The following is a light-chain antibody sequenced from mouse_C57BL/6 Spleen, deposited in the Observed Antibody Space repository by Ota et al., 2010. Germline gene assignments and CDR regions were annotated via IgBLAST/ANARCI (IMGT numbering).Light chain of an antibody. CDR2: SAS. CDR3: QNDYTFPLT. Sequence: DIVMTQSHKFMSTSVGDRVSITCKASQDVSTAVAWYQQKPGQSPKLLIYSASTRESGVPDRFTGTGSGTDFTLTISSVQPEDLAVYYCQNDYTFPLTFGAGTKLELK. V-gene: IGKV6-17*01. CDR1: QDVSTA. J-gene: IGKJ5*01.